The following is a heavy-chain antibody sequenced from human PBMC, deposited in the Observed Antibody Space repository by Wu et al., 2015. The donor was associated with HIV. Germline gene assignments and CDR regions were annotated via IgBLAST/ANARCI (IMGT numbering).Heavy chain of an antibody. Sequence: QVQLVQSGAEVKKPGSSVKVSCKASGGTFSSYAISWVRQAPGQGLEWMGRIIPIFGTANYAQKFQGRVTITADESTSTAYMELSSLRSEDTAVYYCARALERSYIAVAASYAFDIWGQGTMVTVSS. V-gene: IGHV1-69*13. D-gene: IGHD6-19*01. CDR1: GGTFSSYA. J-gene: IGHJ3*02. CDR2: IIPIFGTA. CDR3: ARALERSYIAVAASYAFDI.